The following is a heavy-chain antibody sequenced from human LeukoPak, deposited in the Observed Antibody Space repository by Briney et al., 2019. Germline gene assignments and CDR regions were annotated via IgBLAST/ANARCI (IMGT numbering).Heavy chain of an antibody. Sequence: GASVKVSCKASGYTFTSSGINWVRQAPGQGLEWMGWISAYNVDTNYAQNLQGRVTMTTDTSTRTAYMELRSLRSDDTAVYYCARGAYFDYWGQGTLVTVSS. CDR1: GYTFTSSG. CDR3: ARGAYFDY. CDR2: ISAYNVDT. J-gene: IGHJ4*02. V-gene: IGHV1-18*01.